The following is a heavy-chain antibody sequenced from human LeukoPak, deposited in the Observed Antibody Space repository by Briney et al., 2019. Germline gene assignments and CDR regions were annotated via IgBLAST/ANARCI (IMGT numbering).Heavy chain of an antibody. CDR3: ATLGITGTWHADY. CDR2: FDPEDGET. CDR1: GYTLTELS. V-gene: IGHV1-24*01. D-gene: IGHD1-1*01. Sequence: ASVKVSCKVSGYTLTELSMQWVRQAPGKGLEWMGGFDPEDGETIYAQKFQGRVTMTEDTSTDTAYMELSSLRSEDTAVYYCATLGITGTWHADYWGQGTLVTVSS. J-gene: IGHJ4*02.